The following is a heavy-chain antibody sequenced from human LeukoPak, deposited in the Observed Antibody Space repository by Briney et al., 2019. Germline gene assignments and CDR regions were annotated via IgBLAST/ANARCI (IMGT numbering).Heavy chain of an antibody. V-gene: IGHV4-39*07. CDR3: ARRSPYSTGWSSYFDY. Sequence: SETLSLTCTVSGGSISSSSYYWGWIRQPPGKGLGWIGSIYYSGSTYYNPSLKSRVTISVDTSKNQFSLRLSSVTAADSAVYYCARRSPYSTGWSSYFDYWGQGALVTVSS. J-gene: IGHJ4*02. CDR1: GGSISSSSYY. D-gene: IGHD6-19*01. CDR2: IYYSGST.